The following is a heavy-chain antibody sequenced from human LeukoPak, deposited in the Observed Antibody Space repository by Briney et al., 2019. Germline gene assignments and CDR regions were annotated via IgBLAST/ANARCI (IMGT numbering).Heavy chain of an antibody. J-gene: IGHJ4*02. Sequence: GGSLRLSCAASGFTFDDYAMHWVRQAPGKGLEWVSGISWNSGSIGYADSVKGRFTISRDNSKNTLYLQMNSLRAEDTAVYYCAKGEMATISFWWHQCYFDYWGQGTLVTVSS. CDR3: AKGEMATISFWWHQCYFDY. V-gene: IGHV3-9*01. CDR2: ISWNSGSI. D-gene: IGHD5-24*01. CDR1: GFTFDDYA.